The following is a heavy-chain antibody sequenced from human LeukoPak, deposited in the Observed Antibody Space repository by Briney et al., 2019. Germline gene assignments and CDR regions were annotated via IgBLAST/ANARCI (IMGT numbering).Heavy chain of an antibody. J-gene: IGHJ4*02. CDR2: FDPEDGEI. CDR1: GYTLTELS. Sequence: ASVKVSCKVSGYTLTELSMHWVRQAPGKGLEWMGGFDPEDGEIIYAQKFQGRVTTTEDTSTDPAYMELSSLRSEDTAVYYCATASMVRGGGYFDYWGQGTLVTVSS. D-gene: IGHD3-10*01. CDR3: ATASMVRGGGYFDY. V-gene: IGHV1-24*01.